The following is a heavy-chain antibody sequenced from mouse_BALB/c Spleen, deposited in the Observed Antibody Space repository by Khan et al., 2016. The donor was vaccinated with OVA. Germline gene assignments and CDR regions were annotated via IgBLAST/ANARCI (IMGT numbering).Heavy chain of an antibody. CDR2: IYPGNGET. J-gene: IGHJ3*01. CDR3: NRAGYGAFAY. V-gene: IGHV1-5*01. CDR1: GYSFTDYW. Sequence: VQLQQSGTILARPGASVKMSCKASGYSFTDYWLHWVKQSPGQGLEWIGGIYPGNGETKYNQKFKGKAKLTAVTSASTANMDLSSLTNEDSAVYLYNRAGYGAFAYWGQEALVTVSA. D-gene: IGHD1-2*01.